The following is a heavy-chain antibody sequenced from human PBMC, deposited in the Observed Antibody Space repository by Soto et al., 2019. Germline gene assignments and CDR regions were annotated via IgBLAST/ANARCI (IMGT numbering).Heavy chain of an antibody. V-gene: IGHV5-51*01. CDR1: GYNVASFW. D-gene: IGHD2-2*03. CDR3: ARAVVGYCSSASCPADY. CDR2: IFPTDSTT. Sequence: PGESLKISCKGSGYNVASFWNGWVRQMPGKGLEWMGVIFPTDSTTTYSPSFQGQVTISADKSISTAYLQWSSLKASDTAIYYCARAVVGYCSSASCPADYWGQGTLVTVSS. J-gene: IGHJ4*02.